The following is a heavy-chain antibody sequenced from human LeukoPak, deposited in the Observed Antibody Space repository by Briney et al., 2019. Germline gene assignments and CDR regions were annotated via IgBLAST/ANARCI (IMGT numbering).Heavy chain of an antibody. CDR3: AKDERNWNYNLASQTYD. J-gene: IGHJ4*02. CDR1: GFTFSTYG. Sequence: GGSLRLSCSASGFTFSTYGMHWVRQAPGKGLEWVAFIRYDGSDKYYADSVKGRFTISRDNSKNTVYLQMNSLRAEDTAVYYCAKDERNWNYNLASQTYDWGQGTLVTVSS. D-gene: IGHD1-7*01. V-gene: IGHV3-30*02. CDR2: IRYDGSDK.